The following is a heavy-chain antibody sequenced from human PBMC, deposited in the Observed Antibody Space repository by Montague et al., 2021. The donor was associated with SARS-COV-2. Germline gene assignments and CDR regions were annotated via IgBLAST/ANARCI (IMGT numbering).Heavy chain of an antibody. D-gene: IGHD6-19*01. CDR3: ARDSLFRSGYSSGWPDY. CDR2: ISSSGSTI. V-gene: IGHV3-48*03. J-gene: IGHJ4*02. CDR1: GFTFSSYE. Sequence: SLRLSCAASGFTFSSYEMNWVRQAPGKGLEWVSYISSSGSTIYYADSVKGRFTISRDNAKNSLYLQMNSLRAEDTAVYYRARDSLFRSGYSSGWPDYWGQGTLVTVSS.